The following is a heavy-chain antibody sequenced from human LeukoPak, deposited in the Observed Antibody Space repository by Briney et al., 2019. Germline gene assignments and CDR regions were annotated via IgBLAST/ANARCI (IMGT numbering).Heavy chain of an antibody. CDR1: GGSFSGYY. CDR3: ARGERFLEWLYWFDP. Sequence: PSETLSLTCAVYGGSFSGYYWSWLRQPPGKGLEWIGEINHSGSTNYNPSLKSRVTISVDTSKNQFSLKLSSVTAADTAVYYCARGERFLEWLYWFDPWGQGTLVTVSS. D-gene: IGHD3-3*01. J-gene: IGHJ5*02. V-gene: IGHV4-34*01. CDR2: INHSGST.